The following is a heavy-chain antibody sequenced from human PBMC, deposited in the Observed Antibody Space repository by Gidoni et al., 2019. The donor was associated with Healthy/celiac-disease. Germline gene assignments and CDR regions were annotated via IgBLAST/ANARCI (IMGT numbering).Heavy chain of an antibody. D-gene: IGHD3-22*01. CDR1: AGTFSSYA. Sequence: QVQLVQSGAEVKKPGSSVKVSGKASAGTFSSYAISWVRQAPGQGLEWMGGIIPIFGTANYAQKFQGRVTITADESTSTAYMELSSLRSEDTAVYYCARAHYYDSSGYPDAFDIWGQGTMVTVSS. V-gene: IGHV1-69*01. CDR3: ARAHYYDSSGYPDAFDI. J-gene: IGHJ3*02. CDR2: IIPIFGTA.